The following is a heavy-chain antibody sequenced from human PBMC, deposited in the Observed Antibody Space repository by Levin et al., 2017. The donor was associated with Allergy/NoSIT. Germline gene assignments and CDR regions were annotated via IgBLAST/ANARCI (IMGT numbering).Heavy chain of an antibody. CDR2: INHSGST. J-gene: IGHJ6*02. V-gene: IGHV4-34*01. CDR3: QSVRVLLTGYYRGSQASYYYGMDV. D-gene: IGHD3-9*01. CDR1: GGSFSDYN. Sequence: SETLSLTCAVYGGSFSDYNWSWIRQPPGKGLQWIGEINHSGSTNYTPSLKSRVTILVDTSKNQISLKLSSATAADTAVYYWQSVRVLLTGYYRGSQASYYYGMDVWGQGTTVTVSS.